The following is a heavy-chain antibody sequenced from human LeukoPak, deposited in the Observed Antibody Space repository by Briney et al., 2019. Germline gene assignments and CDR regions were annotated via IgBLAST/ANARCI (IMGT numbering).Heavy chain of an antibody. D-gene: IGHD6-13*01. J-gene: IGHJ6*03. Sequence: GASVKVSCKASGYTFTSYGISWVRQAPGQGLEWMGWISAYNGDTNYAQKLQGRVTMTTDTSTRTAYMELRSLRSDDTAVYYCARADIAAAGRLWYYYYYYMDVWGKGTTVTVSS. CDR3: ARADIAAAGRLWYYYYYYMDV. CDR2: ISAYNGDT. CDR1: GYTFTSYG. V-gene: IGHV1-18*01.